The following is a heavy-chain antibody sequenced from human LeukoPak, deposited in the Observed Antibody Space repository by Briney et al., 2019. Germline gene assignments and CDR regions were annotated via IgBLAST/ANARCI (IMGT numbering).Heavy chain of an antibody. CDR1: GYSFASHG. CDR3: ARVPLDYDILTGYYTHLYYYGMDV. CDR2: ISPHNGNT. V-gene: IGHV1-18*01. D-gene: IGHD3-9*01. J-gene: IGHJ6*02. Sequence: ASVKVSCKASGYSFASHGFNWVRQAPGQGLEWMGWISPHNGNTNYAQKFQGRVTMTTDTSTSTVYMELRSLRSDDTAVYYCARVPLDYDILTGYYTHLYYYGMDVWGQGTMVTVSS.